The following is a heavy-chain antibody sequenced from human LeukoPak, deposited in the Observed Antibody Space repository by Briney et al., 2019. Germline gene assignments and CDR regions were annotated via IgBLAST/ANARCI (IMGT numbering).Heavy chain of an antibody. CDR1: GVSFSGHW. V-gene: IGHV3-7*01. CDR2: INQSGSDK. J-gene: IGHJ4*02. D-gene: IGHD1-14*01. CDR3: TRDRSRAEDD. Sequence: GGSLRLSCAASGVSFSGHWVSWVRQAPGKGLEWVANINQSGSDKYYVDSVKGRFTISRDNANNLLYLQMNSLRGEDTAVYYCTRDRSRAEDDWGQGTLVTVSS.